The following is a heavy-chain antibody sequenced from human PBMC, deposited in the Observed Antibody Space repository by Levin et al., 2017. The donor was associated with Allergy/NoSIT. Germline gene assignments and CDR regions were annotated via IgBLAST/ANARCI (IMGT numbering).Heavy chain of an antibody. Sequence: PGGSLRLSCATSGITFSTYAMSWVRQAPGKGLEWVSVISGSGGSTYYADSLKGRFTISRDNSKNTLYLQMNSLRVEDTAVYYCAKDRLGEGSYASGRQLLAYGMDGWGQGTTVTVSS. D-gene: IGHD3-10*01. CDR2: ISGSGGST. CDR3: AKDRLGEGSYASGRQLLAYGMDG. V-gene: IGHV3-23*01. J-gene: IGHJ6*02. CDR1: GITFSTYA.